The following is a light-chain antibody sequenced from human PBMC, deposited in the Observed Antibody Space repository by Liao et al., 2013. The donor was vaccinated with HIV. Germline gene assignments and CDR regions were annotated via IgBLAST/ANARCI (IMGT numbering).Light chain of an antibody. V-gene: IGLV3-21*04. CDR2: YDK. Sequence: SYVLTQPPSVSVAPGETATITCGGNNIGGKSVHWYQQRPGQAPVLVIYYDKDRPSGIPERFSGSNSGNTATLTISRVEAGDEADYYCQVWDSSSDHPVFGGGTKLDRP. CDR1: NIGGKS. J-gene: IGLJ2*01. CDR3: QVWDSSSDHPV.